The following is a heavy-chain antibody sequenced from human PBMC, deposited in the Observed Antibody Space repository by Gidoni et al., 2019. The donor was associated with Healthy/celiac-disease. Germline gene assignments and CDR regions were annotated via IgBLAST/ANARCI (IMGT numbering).Heavy chain of an antibody. D-gene: IGHD3-16*01. V-gene: IGHV3-30*18. Sequence: QVQLVESGGGVVQPGRSLRLSCAASGFTFSRYGMHWVRQAPGKGLEWVAVISYDGSNKYYADSVKGRFTISRDNSKNTLYLQMNSLRAEDTAVYYCAKSQGDPGVMHFDYWGQGTLVTVSS. J-gene: IGHJ4*02. CDR3: AKSQGDPGVMHFDY. CDR1: GFTFSRYG. CDR2: ISYDGSNK.